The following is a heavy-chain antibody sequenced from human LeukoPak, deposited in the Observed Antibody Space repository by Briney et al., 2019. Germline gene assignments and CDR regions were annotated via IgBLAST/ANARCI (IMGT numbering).Heavy chain of an antibody. CDR1: GGSISSYY. D-gene: IGHD3-10*01. J-gene: IGHJ4*02. CDR2: IYTSGST. CDR3: ARGPPDYYGSGSYLSFDY. Sequence: PSETLSLTCTVSGGSISSYYWSWIRQPAGKGLEWIGRIYTSGSTNYNPSLKSRVTMSVDASKNQFSLKLSSVTAADTAVYCCARGPPDYYGSGSYLSFDYWGQGTLATVSS. V-gene: IGHV4-4*07.